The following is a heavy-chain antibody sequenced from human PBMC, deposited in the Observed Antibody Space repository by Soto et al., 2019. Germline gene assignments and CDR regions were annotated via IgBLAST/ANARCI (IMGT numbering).Heavy chain of an antibody. CDR1: GDSIDDTRW. CDR3: ATGNSSTWRG. CDR2: IHLSGST. V-gene: IGHV4-4*02. D-gene: IGHD1-7*01. J-gene: IGHJ4*02. Sequence: QVQLQESGPGLVRPWGTLSLTCAVSGDSIDDTRWWSWVRQPPGKGLEYIGEIHLSGSTNYNPSLKSRVTMSIDKTKNQFSLELSSVTAAHTAVFSCATGNSSTWRGWGQGTLVTVSS.